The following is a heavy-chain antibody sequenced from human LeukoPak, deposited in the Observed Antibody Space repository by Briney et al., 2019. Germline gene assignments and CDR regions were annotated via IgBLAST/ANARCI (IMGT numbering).Heavy chain of an antibody. D-gene: IGHD3-22*01. CDR1: GGSISSYY. CDR3: ARDVYYYDSSGYYPDY. J-gene: IGHJ4*02. V-gene: IGHV4-4*07. CDR2: IYTSGST. Sequence: NASETLSLTCTVSGGSISSYYWSWIRQPAGKGLEWIGRIYTSGSTNYNPSLKSRVTMSVDMSKNQFSLKLSSVTAADTAVYYCARDVYYYDSSGYYPDYWGQGTLVTVSS.